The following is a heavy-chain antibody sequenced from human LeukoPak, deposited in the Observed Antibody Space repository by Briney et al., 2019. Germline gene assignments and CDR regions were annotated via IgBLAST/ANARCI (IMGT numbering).Heavy chain of an antibody. V-gene: IGHV3-30*02. D-gene: IGHD1-7*01. CDR1: GLTFSSYG. CDR2: IRYDGSNK. CDR3: AKDRPATGTTEAFDI. Sequence: GGSLRLSCAASGLTFSSYGMHWVRQAPGKGLEWVAFIRYDGSNKYYADSVKGRFTISRDNSKNTLYLQMNSLRAEDTAVYYCAKDRPATGTTEAFDIWGQGTMVTVSS. J-gene: IGHJ3*02.